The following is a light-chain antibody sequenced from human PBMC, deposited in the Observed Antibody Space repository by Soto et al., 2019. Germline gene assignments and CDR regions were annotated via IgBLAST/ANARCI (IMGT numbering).Light chain of an antibody. CDR3: CSWAGNSLV. J-gene: IGLJ3*02. CDR1: SSDVGGYNY. Sequence: QSALTQPRSVSGSPGQSVTISCTGTSSDVGGYNYVSWYQQHPGKAPKIKIYDVNERPAGDPDRFSGSKSGNTASLTISGLQAEDEADYYCCSWAGNSLVFGGGTKLTVL. V-gene: IGLV2-11*01. CDR2: DVN.